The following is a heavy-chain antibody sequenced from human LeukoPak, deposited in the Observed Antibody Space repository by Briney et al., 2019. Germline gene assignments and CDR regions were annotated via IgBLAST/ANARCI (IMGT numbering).Heavy chain of an antibody. V-gene: IGHV3-48*02. J-gene: IGHJ4*02. D-gene: IGHD3-10*01. CDR3: ARAQAGGDNYYNSGSSPKPHY. Sequence: GGSLRLSCAASGFTFNSYNMHWVRQAPGEGLEWVSYISSTISTIYYADSVQGRFTISRDNAKNSLYLQMNSLRDEDTAVYYWARAQAGGDNYYNSGSSPKPHYWGQGTLVTVSS. CDR2: ISSTISTI. CDR1: GFTFNSYN.